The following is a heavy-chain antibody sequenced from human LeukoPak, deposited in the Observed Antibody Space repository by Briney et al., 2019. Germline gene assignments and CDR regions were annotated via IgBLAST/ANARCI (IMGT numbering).Heavy chain of an antibody. J-gene: IGHJ4*02. CDR3: ARLGPGGHGEFDY. V-gene: IGHV4-61*01. CDR2: IYYSGRT. CDR1: GGSFSSSSYY. D-gene: IGHD3-10*01. Sequence: NPSETLSLTCTVSGGSFSSSSYYWGWIRQPPGKGLEWIGYIYYSGRTNYNPSLKSRVTISVDTSKTQFSLKLTSVPAAGTAVYYCARLGPGGHGEFDYWGQGTLVTVSS.